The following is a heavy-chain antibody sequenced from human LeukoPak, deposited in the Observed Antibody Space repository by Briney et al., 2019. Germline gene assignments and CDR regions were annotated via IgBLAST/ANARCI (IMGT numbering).Heavy chain of an antibody. Sequence: SETLSLTCTVSGGSISSGSYYWSWIRQPAGKGLEWIGRIYTSGSTNYNPSLKSRVTISVDTSKNQFSLKLSSVTAADTAVYYCARRRSWGSGIGLNWFDPWGQGTLVTVSS. CDR2: IYTSGST. CDR1: GGSISSGSYY. J-gene: IGHJ5*02. V-gene: IGHV4-61*02. CDR3: ARRRSWGSGIGLNWFDP. D-gene: IGHD3-10*01.